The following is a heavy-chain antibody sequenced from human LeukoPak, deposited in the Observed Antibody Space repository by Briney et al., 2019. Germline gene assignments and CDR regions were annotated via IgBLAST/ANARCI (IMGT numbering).Heavy chain of an antibody. CDR3: ARQGGGSGELFEY. CDR2: IYHSGST. D-gene: IGHD3-10*01. J-gene: IGHJ4*02. CDR1: GYSISSGYY. V-gene: IGHV4-38-2*02. Sequence: SETLSLTCTVSGYSISSGYYWGWIRQPPGKGLEWIGSIYHSGSTYYNPSLKSRVTISVDTSKNQFSLKLSSVTAADTAVYYCARQGGGSGELFEYWGQGTLVTVSS.